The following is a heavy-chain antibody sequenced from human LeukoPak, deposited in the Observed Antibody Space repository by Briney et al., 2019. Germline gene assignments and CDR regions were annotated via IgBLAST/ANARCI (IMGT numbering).Heavy chain of an antibody. D-gene: IGHD4-17*01. J-gene: IGHJ6*02. CDR3: ARDEKYGDYGMDV. CDR2: ISGSGGST. Sequence: PGGSLRLSCAASGFTFSSYAMSWVRQAPGKGLEWVSAISGSGGSTYYADSVKGRFTISRDNSKNTLYLQMNSLRAEDTAVYYCARDEKYGDYGMDVWGQGTTVTVSS. V-gene: IGHV3-23*01. CDR1: GFTFSSYA.